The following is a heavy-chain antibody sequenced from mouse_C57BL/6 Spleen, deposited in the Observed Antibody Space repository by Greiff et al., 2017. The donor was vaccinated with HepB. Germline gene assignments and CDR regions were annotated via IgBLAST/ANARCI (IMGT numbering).Heavy chain of an antibody. CDR3: TRWGKDYYGSSYWYFDV. D-gene: IGHD1-1*01. V-gene: IGHV6-6*01. J-gene: IGHJ1*03. Sequence: EVKLEESGGGLVQPGGSMKLSCAASGFTFSDAWMDWVRQSPEKGLEWVAEIRNKANNHATYYAESVKGRFTISRDDSKSSVYLQMNSLRAEDTGIYYCTRWGKDYYGSSYWYFDVWGTGTTVTVSS. CDR2: IRNKANNHAT. CDR1: GFTFSDAW.